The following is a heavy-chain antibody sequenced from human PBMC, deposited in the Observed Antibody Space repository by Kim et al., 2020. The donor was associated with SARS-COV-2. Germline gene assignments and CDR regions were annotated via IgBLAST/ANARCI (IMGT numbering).Heavy chain of an antibody. D-gene: IGHD2-15*01. J-gene: IGHJ6*02. Sequence: GGSLRLSCAASGFTVSSNYMSWVRQAPGKGLEWVSVIYSGGSTYYADSVKGRFTISRDNSKNTLYLQMNSLRAEDTAVYYCARETWDVVVVAATDYYYYGMDVWGQGTTVTVSS. CDR2: IYSGGST. CDR1: GFTVSSNY. V-gene: IGHV3-66*02. CDR3: ARETWDVVVVAATDYYYYGMDV.